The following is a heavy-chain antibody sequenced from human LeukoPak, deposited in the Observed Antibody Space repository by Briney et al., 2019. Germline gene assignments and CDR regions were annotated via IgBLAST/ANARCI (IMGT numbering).Heavy chain of an antibody. V-gene: IGHV3-21*01. CDR2: ISSSSIYI. Sequence: GGSLRLSCAASGFTFSSYTMNWLRQAPGKGLEWVSSISSSSIYIHYADSVKGRFTISRDNAKNSLYLQMNSLRAEDTAVYYCTRVNYYDTNWAQGTLVTVSS. CDR3: TRVNYYDTN. J-gene: IGHJ4*02. D-gene: IGHD3-22*01. CDR1: GFTFSSYT.